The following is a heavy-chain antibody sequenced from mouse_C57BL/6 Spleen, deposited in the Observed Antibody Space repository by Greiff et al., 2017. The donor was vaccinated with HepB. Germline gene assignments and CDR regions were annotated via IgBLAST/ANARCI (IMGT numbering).Heavy chain of an antibody. J-gene: IGHJ4*01. V-gene: IGHV3-6*01. Sequence: ESGPGLVKPSQSLSLTCSVTGYSITSGYYWNWIRQFPGNKLEWMGYISYDGSNNYNPSLKNRISITRDTSKNQFFLKLNSVTTEDTATYYCARGGYGSSYSYAMDYWGQGTSVTVSS. D-gene: IGHD1-1*01. CDR1: GYSITSGYY. CDR2: ISYDGSN. CDR3: ARGGYGSSYSYAMDY.